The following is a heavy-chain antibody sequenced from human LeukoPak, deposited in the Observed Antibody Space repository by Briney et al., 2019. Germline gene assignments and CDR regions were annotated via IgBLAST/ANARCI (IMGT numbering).Heavy chain of an antibody. CDR1: GGTFSSYA. V-gene: IGHV1-69*01. J-gene: IGHJ2*01. Sequence: GSSVKVSCKASGGTFSSYAIGWVRQAPGQGLEWMGGIIPIFGTANYAQKFQGRVTITADESTSTAYMELSSLRSEDTAVYYCATLPVYAPGWYFDLWGRGTLVTVSS. CDR3: ATLPVYAPGWYFDL. CDR2: IIPIFGTA. D-gene: IGHD5/OR15-5a*01.